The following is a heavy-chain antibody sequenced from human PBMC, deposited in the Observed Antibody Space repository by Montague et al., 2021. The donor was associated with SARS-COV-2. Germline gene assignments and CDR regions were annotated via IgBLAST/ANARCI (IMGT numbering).Heavy chain of an antibody. Sequence: SETLSLTCTVSGGSISGYYWSWIRQSPGKGLEWIGYIYYSGSTKXXPLLESRVTVSVDRSKNQVPLKLSSVTPADTAVYYCARLLRSCSNGVCRTYYYYAMDVWGQGTTVTVSS. CDR2: IYYSGST. CDR1: GGSISGYY. J-gene: IGHJ6*02. V-gene: IGHV4-59*01. CDR3: ARLLRSCSNGVCRTYYYYAMDV. D-gene: IGHD2-8*01.